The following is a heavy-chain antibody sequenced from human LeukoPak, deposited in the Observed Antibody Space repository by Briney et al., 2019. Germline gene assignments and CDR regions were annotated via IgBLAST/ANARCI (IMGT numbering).Heavy chain of an antibody. D-gene: IGHD6-13*01. V-gene: IGHV3-53*01. Sequence: GGSLRLSCAASGFTVSSTYMSWVRQAPGKGLEWVSVLYSGGTTYYADSVKGRFTISRDNSKNTLYLQMNSLRAEDTAVYYCAKLTADGSSWYSPFDYWGQGTLVTVSS. J-gene: IGHJ4*02. CDR3: AKLTADGSSWYSPFDY. CDR2: LYSGGTT. CDR1: GFTVSSTY.